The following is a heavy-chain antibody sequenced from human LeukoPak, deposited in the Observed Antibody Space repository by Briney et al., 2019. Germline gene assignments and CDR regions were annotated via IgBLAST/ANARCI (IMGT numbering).Heavy chain of an antibody. D-gene: IGHD1-1*01. CDR1: GGSISGYY. Sequence: PSETLSLTCTVFGGSISGYYWSWMRQPAGKGLEWIGRVYTSGETNYNPSLLSRVTMSLDTSKHQSSLQLTSVSAADTAVYYCTRGTQGVGSYWGQGTLVTVSS. CDR3: TRGTQGVGSY. CDR2: VYTSGET. V-gene: IGHV4-4*07. J-gene: IGHJ4*02.